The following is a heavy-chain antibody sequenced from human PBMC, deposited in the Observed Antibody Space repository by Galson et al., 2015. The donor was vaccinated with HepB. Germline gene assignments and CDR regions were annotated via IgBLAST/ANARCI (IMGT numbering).Heavy chain of an antibody. CDR3: AREQTDNVVVVPGSPSTAYYYMDV. CDR1: GFTFSSYN. J-gene: IGHJ6*03. Sequence: SLRLSCAASGFTFSSYNMNWVRQAPGKGLEWVSSISTSRNYIYYADSVKGRFTISRDNAKNSLFLQMNSLRGEDSAVYFCAREQTDNVVVVPGSPSTAYYYMDVWGKGTTVTVSS. V-gene: IGHV3-21*01. D-gene: IGHD2-15*01. CDR2: ISTSRNYI.